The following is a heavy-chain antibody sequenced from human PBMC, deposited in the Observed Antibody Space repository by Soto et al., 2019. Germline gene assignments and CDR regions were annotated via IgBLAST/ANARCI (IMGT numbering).Heavy chain of an antibody. D-gene: IGHD5-12*01. Sequence: LSPTCSVAGGTINSRDYFWSWIRQPPGKGLEWIGSISYTGSTYYSPSVKRRASMAMDTTTNLFSLRIRSLTAADTAVYFCARVEATLYRHSYFVYWGQGTPVTVSS. CDR1: GGTINSRDYF. CDR3: ARVEATLYRHSYFVY. V-gene: IGHV4-30-4*01. CDR2: ISYTGST. J-gene: IGHJ4*02.